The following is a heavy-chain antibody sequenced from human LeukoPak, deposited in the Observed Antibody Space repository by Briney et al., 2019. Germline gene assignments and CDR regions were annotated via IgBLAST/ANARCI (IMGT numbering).Heavy chain of an antibody. Sequence: PGGSLRLSCAASGFTFSSHAMHWVRQAPGKGLEWVSYISSSGSTIYYADSVKGRFTISRDNAKNSLYPQMNSLRAEDTAVYYCAELGITMIGGVWGKGTTVTISS. CDR2: ISSSGSTI. D-gene: IGHD3-10*02. CDR1: GFTFSSHA. J-gene: IGHJ6*04. V-gene: IGHV3-48*03. CDR3: AELGITMIGGV.